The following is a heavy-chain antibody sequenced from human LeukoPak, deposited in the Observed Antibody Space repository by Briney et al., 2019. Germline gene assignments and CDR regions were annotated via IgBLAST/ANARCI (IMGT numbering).Heavy chain of an antibody. J-gene: IGHJ5*02. CDR2: IRYDGTNK. V-gene: IGHV3-30*02. CDR1: GFTFSTYG. CDR3: AGTYCNGGDCYTWFDP. D-gene: IGHD2-21*02. Sequence: GGSLRLSCAASGFTFSTYGMHWVRQAPGKGLEWVAVIRYDGTNKYYADSVKGRFTISRDNSKNTLYLQMNSQRAEDTAVYYCAGTYCNGGDCYTWFDPWGQGTLVTVSS.